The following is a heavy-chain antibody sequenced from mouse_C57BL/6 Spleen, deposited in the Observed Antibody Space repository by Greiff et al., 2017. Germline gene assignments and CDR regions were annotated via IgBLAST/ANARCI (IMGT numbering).Heavy chain of an antibody. CDR3: ARSKRDWFAY. CDR1: GYTFTDYY. V-gene: IGHV1-26*01. D-gene: IGHD2-5*01. J-gene: IGHJ3*01. CDR2: INPNNGGT. Sequence: EVQLQQSGPELVKPGASVKISCKASGYTFTDYYMNWVKQSHGKSLEWIGDINPNNGGTSYNQKFKGKATLTVDKSSSTAYMELRSLTSEDSAVYYCARSKRDWFAYWGQGTLVTVSA.